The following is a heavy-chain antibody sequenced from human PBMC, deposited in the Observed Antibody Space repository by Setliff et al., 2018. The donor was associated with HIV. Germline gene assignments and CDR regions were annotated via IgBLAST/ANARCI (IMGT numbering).Heavy chain of an antibody. CDR1: GGTIASGGHY. CDR3: ARFHCTSGVCYAAEYFQY. V-gene: IGHV4-31*03. Sequence: SETLSLTCTVSGGTIASGGHYWSWIRQHPGKGLEWIGYIFYSGDTSYNPSLKSRLTLSIDTSKNHFYLELNSVTAADTAIYYCARFHCTSGVCYAAEYFQYWGQGALVTVSS. CDR2: IFYSGDT. D-gene: IGHD2-8*01. J-gene: IGHJ1*01.